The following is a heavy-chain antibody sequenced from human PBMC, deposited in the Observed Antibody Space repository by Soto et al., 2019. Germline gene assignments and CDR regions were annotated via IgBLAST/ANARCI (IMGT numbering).Heavy chain of an antibody. D-gene: IGHD2-2*03. V-gene: IGHV4-59*01. CDR1: GGSISSYY. Sequence: SETLSLTCTVSGGSISSYYWSWIRQPPGKGLEWIGYIYYSGSTNYNPSLKSRVTISVDTSKNQFSLKLSSVTAADTAVYYCGRVGYCISTSCPPPGWFDPWGQGIMVTVSS. CDR3: GRVGYCISTSCPPPGWFDP. CDR2: IYYSGST. J-gene: IGHJ5*02.